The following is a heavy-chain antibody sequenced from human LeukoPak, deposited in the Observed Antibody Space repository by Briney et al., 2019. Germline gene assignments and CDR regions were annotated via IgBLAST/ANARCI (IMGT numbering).Heavy chain of an antibody. D-gene: IGHD2-2*01. V-gene: IGHV5-51*01. J-gene: IGHJ4*02. Sequence: GESLKISCKGSGYSFTSYWIDWVRQLPGKGLEWMGSIYPGDSDRRYSPSFQGQVTISADKSISTTYLQWSSLKASDTAMYYCATPYPREYCSSTTCYFNYWGQGTLVTVSS. CDR1: GYSFTSYW. CDR2: IYPGDSDR. CDR3: ATPYPREYCSSTTCYFNY.